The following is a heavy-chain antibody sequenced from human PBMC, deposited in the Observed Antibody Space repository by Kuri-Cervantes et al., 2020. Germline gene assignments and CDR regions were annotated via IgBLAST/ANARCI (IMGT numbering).Heavy chain of an antibody. V-gene: IGHV1-8*01. J-gene: IGHJ5*02. Sequence: ASVTVSCKASGYTFPSFDIHWVRQATGQGFEWMGWMNPNSGNKGYAQKFQGRVTMTRKTSISTAYMELSSLRSEDAAIYFCARGPVWYSRSSIWFDPWGQGTLVTVSS. CDR1: GYTFPSFD. D-gene: IGHD6-6*01. CDR2: MNPNSGNK. CDR3: ARGPVWYSRSSIWFDP.